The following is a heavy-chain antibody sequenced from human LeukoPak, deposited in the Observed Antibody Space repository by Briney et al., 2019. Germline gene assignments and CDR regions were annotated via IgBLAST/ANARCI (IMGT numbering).Heavy chain of an antibody. CDR1: GGSFSSYY. D-gene: IGHD5-24*01. CDR3: ARGEIASSQYYYYYGMDV. Sequence: SETLSLTCAVYGGSFSSYYWSWIRQPPGKGLEWIGEINHSGSTNYNPSLKSRVTISVDTSKNQFSLKLSSVTAADTAVYYCARGEIASSQYYYYYGMDVWGKGTTVTVSS. CDR2: INHSGST. V-gene: IGHV4-34*01. J-gene: IGHJ6*04.